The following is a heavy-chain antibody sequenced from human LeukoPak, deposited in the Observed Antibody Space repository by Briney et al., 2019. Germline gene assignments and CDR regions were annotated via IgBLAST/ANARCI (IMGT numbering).Heavy chain of an antibody. Sequence: SETLSLTCAVSGHYWGWIRQPPGKGLEWIGSMYHDGRTYYNPSLKSRVTISVDTSKKQFSLRLSSVTAADTAVYYCAARFTVTANYFDHWDQGTLVTVSS. CDR2: MYHDGRT. CDR1: GHY. V-gene: IGHV4-38-2*01. J-gene: IGHJ4*02. D-gene: IGHD4-17*01. CDR3: AARFTVTANYFDH.